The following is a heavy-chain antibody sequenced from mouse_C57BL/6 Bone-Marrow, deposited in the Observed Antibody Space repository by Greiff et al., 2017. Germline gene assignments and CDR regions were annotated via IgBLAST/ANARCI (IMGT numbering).Heavy chain of an antibody. J-gene: IGHJ3*01. CDR2: INPGSGGN. V-gene: IGHV1-54*01. Sequence: VQLQESGAELVRPGTSVKVSCKASGYAFTNYLIEWVKQRPGQGLEWIGVINPGSGGNNYNEKFKGKATLTADKASSTAIMQLSSLASEDSAVYVCARKSYDYDWFAYWGQGTLVTVSA. CDR1: GYAFTNYL. CDR3: ARKSYDYDWFAY. D-gene: IGHD2-4*01.